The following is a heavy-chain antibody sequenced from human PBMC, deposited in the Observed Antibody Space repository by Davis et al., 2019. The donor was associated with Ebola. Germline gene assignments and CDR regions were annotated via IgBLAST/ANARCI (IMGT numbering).Heavy chain of an antibody. D-gene: IGHD6-13*01. CDR3: ARDRIAAADPFDY. CDR1: GGSISSYY. CDR2: IYYSGST. J-gene: IGHJ4*02. Sequence: MPSETLSLTCTVSGGSISSYYWSWIRQPPGKGLEWIGYIYYSGSTNYNPSLKSRVTISVGTSKNQFSLKLSSVTAADTAVYYCARDRIAAADPFDYWGQGTLVTVSS. V-gene: IGHV4-59*01.